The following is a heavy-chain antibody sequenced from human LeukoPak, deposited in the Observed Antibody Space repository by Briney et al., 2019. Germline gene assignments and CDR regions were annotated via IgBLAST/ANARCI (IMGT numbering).Heavy chain of an antibody. CDR2: ISAGGDNT. Sequence: GGSLRLSCAASGFTFSSYAMSWVRQAPGKGLEWVSVISAGGDNTFYADSVKGRFTISRDNSKNTLYLQMNSLRLEDTAVYYCANDYDYFDYWGQGTLVTVSS. CDR1: GFTFSSYA. CDR3: ANDYDYFDY. D-gene: IGHD4-17*01. V-gene: IGHV3-23*01. J-gene: IGHJ4*02.